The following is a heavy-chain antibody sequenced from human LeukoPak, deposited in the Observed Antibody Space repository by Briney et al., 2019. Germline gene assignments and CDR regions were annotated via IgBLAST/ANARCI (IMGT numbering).Heavy chain of an antibody. Sequence: GGSLRLSCAAFGVTVSGYWMNWVRQAPGKGLEWVSYIGTSSSTIYYADSVKGRFTISRDNAKNSLYLQMNSLRDEDTAVYYCARHDYGGNSGDYWGQGTLVTVSS. CDR2: IGTSSSTI. D-gene: IGHD4-23*01. CDR1: GVTVSGYW. J-gene: IGHJ4*02. V-gene: IGHV3-48*02. CDR3: ARHDYGGNSGDY.